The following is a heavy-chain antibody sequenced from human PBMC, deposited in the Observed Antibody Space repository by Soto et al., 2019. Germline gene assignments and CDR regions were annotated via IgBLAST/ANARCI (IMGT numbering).Heavy chain of an antibody. D-gene: IGHD1-26*01. V-gene: IGHV3-23*01. CDR1: GFTFASYA. J-gene: IGHJ4*02. CDR2: FSGSGDST. CDR3: AKGERQMGRLDS. Sequence: VSLRLSCAASGFTFASYAMSWVRQAPGKGPEWVSGFSGSGDSTYYADSVKGRFTISRDNSKNTLFLLMDSLRADDTAVYYCAKGERQMGRLDSWGQGTLVTVSS.